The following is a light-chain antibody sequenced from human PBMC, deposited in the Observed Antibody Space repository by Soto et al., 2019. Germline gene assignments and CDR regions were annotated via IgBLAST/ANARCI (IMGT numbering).Light chain of an antibody. CDR1: QSVSSN. V-gene: IGKV3-15*01. J-gene: IGKJ4*01. Sequence: EVGMTQSPATLSVSPGERATLSCRASQSVSSNLAWHQQKPGQTPRLLMYGASTRATGIPARFSGSGSGTEFTLTIRSLQSEDFAVYYCQQYHKWPPFTFGGGTKVDIK. CDR3: QQYHKWPPFT. CDR2: GAS.